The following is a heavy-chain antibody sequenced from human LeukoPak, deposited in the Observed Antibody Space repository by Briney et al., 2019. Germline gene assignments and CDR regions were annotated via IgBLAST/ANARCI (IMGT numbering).Heavy chain of an antibody. J-gene: IGHJ4*02. CDR2: IKQDGSEK. D-gene: IGHD1-26*01. Sequence: QPGGSLRLSCAASGFTFSTHWMIWARQAPGKGLEWVANIKQDGSEKYYVDSVKGRFIISRDNAKNSLYLQMNSLRVEDTAVYYCANALGAHYFDSWGQGTLVTVSS. CDR1: GFTFSTHW. CDR3: ANALGAHYFDS. V-gene: IGHV3-7*05.